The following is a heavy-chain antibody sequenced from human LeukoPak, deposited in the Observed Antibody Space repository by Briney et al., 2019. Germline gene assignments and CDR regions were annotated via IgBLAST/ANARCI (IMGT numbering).Heavy chain of an antibody. Sequence: ASVKVSCKASGYTFTGYYMHWVRQAPGQGLEWMGWINPNSGGTNYAQKFQGRVTMTRDTSISTAYMELSRLRSDDTAVYYCARDPRSRRGYSYGSVWFDPWGQGTLVTVSS. CDR1: GYTFTGYY. J-gene: IGHJ5*02. D-gene: IGHD5-18*01. V-gene: IGHV1-2*02. CDR2: INPNSGGT. CDR3: ARDPRSRRGYSYGSVWFDP.